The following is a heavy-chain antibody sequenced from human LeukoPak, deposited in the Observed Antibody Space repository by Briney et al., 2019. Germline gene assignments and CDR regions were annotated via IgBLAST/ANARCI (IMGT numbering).Heavy chain of an antibody. CDR3: AREEQELVRDYYYYMDV. CDR1: GFIFSNFA. D-gene: IGHD1-26*01. Sequence: GGSLRLSCAASGFIFSNFAMHWVRQAPGKGLEWVALISFDGSHTYYADPMKGRFTISRDNSRNVLYLQMTSLRGDDSAVYYCAREEQELVRDYYYYMDVWGKGTTVTVSS. V-gene: IGHV3-30*01. J-gene: IGHJ6*03. CDR2: ISFDGSHT.